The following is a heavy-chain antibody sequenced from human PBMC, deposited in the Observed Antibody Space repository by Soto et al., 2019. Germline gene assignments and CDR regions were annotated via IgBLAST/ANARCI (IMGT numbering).Heavy chain of an antibody. J-gene: IGHJ4*02. V-gene: IGHV1-18*01. CDR2: LSAYNGNT. Sequence: ASVKVSCKASGYTFTSYGISWVRQAPGQGLEWMGWLSAYNGNTNYAQKLQGRVTMTTDTSTSTPHMELRSRRSDDTAVFSWGWFRGPTPQPDYGGQEPLATVP. D-gene: IGHD2-15*01. CDR1: GYTFTSYG. CDR3: GWFRGPTPQPDY.